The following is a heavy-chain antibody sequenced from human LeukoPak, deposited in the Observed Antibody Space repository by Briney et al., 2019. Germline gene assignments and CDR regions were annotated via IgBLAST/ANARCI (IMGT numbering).Heavy chain of an antibody. V-gene: IGHV3-7*01. CDR2: IKQDGSEK. CDR3: ASIYSYGPIDY. J-gene: IGHJ4*02. CDR1: GFTFSSYW. Sequence: GGSLRHSCAASGFTFSSYWMSWVRQAPGKGLEWVANIKQDGSEKYYVDSVKGRFTISRDNAKNSLYLQMNSLRAEDTAVYYCASIYSYGPIDYWGQGTLVTVSS. D-gene: IGHD5-18*01.